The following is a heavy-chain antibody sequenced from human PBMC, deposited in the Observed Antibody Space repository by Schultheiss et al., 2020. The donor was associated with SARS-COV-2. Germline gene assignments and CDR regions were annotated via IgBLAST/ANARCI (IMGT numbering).Heavy chain of an antibody. CDR2: IYYSGST. CDR3: ARDGGYSYGNYYYGMDV. V-gene: IGHV4-31*03. J-gene: IGHJ6*02. CDR1: GGSISSGGYY. Sequence: TLSLTCTVSGGSISSGGYYWSWIRQYPGKGLEWIGYIYYSGSTYYNPSLKSRVTISVDTSKNQFSLKLSSVTAADTAVYYCARDGGYSYGNYYYGMDVWGQGTTVTVSS. D-gene: IGHD5-18*01.